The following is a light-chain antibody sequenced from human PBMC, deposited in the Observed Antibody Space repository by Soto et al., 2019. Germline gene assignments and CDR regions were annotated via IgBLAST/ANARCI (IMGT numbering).Light chain of an antibody. CDR3: QQSYSTPMT. J-gene: IGKJ1*01. V-gene: IGKV1-39*01. Sequence: DIQMTQSPSSLSASVGDRVTITCRASQSINTYLNWYQQKSGKPPKLLIYVASTLHSGVPSRFSGSGFGTDFTLTISSLQPEDFATYYCQQSYSTPMTFGQGTKVEIK. CDR2: VAS. CDR1: QSINTY.